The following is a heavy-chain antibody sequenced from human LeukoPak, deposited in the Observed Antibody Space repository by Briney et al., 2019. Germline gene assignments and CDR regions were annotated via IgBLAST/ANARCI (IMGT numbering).Heavy chain of an antibody. CDR3: TRGAGWLIDY. CDR1: DDSISDYY. Sequence: PSETLSLTCTVSDDSISDYYRGWIRQPPGKGLEWIGYFYNSGRSTYNPSLKSRVTISADTSKNHFSLKLNSVTTADTAVYYCTRGAGWLIDYWGQGILVTVSS. CDR2: FYNSGRS. J-gene: IGHJ4*02. V-gene: IGHV4-59*01. D-gene: IGHD3-16*01.